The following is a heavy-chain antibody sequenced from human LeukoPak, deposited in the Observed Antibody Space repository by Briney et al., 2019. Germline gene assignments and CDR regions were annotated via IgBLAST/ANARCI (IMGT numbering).Heavy chain of an antibody. D-gene: IGHD3-16*01. J-gene: IGHJ3*02. CDR3: ARAGQGGAFDI. CDR2: IYYSGST. CDR1: GGSISSYY. V-gene: IGHV4-59*12. Sequence: SETLSLTCTVSGGSISSYYWSWIRQPPGKGLEWIGYIYYSGSTNYNPSLKSRVTISVDTSKNQFSLKLSSVTAADTAVYYCARAGQGGAFDIWGQGTMVTVSS.